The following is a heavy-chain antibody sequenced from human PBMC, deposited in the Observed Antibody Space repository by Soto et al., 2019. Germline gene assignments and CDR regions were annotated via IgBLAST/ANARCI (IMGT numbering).Heavy chain of an antibody. CDR3: ARPGRYDFINWFDP. J-gene: IGHJ5*02. V-gene: IGHV4-39*01. CDR2: IYYSGST. Sequence: TSETLSLTCTVSGGSIISSSYYWGWIRQPPGKGLEWIGSIYYSGSTYYNPSLKSRVTISVDTSKNQFSLKLSSVTAADTAVYYCARPGRYDFINWFDPWGQGTLVTVS. CDR1: GGSIISSSYY. D-gene: IGHD3-3*01.